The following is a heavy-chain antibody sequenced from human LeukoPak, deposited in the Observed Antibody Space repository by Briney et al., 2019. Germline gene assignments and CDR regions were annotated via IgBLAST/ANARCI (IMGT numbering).Heavy chain of an antibody. CDR3: ARYRGIGDSSGPAFDY. D-gene: IGHD3-22*01. V-gene: IGHV1-8*01. Sequence: ASVKVSCKASGYTFTSYDINWVRHATGQGLEWMGWMNPISGNTGFAQKVQGRVTMTRDTSISTAYMELSSLGSEDTAVYYCARYRGIGDSSGPAFDYWGQGTLVTVSS. CDR1: GYTFTSYD. J-gene: IGHJ4*02. CDR2: MNPISGNT.